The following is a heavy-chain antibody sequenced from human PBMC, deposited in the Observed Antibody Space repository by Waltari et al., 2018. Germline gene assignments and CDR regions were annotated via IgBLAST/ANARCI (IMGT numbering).Heavy chain of an antibody. CDR2: IYHSGST. J-gene: IGHJ6*03. V-gene: IGHV4-38-2*02. CDR1: GYSISSGYY. CDR3: ASLSGGSGSYPQYYYYYYMDV. D-gene: IGHD3-10*01. Sequence: QVQLQESGPGLVKPSETLSLTCTVSGYSISSGYYWGWIRQPPGKGLGWIGSIYHSGSTYYNPSLKSRVTISVDTSKNQFSLKLSSVTAADTAVYYCASLSGGSGSYPQYYYYYYMDVWGKGTTVTVSS.